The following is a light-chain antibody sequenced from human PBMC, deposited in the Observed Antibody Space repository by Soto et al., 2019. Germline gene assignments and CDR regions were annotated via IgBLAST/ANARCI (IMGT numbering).Light chain of an antibody. CDR3: CSSAGTYPSV. J-gene: IGLJ3*02. V-gene: IGLV2-11*01. CDR1: SSDVGGYNY. CDR2: DVS. Sequence: QSVLTQPRSVSGSPGQSVTISCTGTSSDVGGYNYVSWYQPHPGKAPKLMISDVSKRPSGVPDRFSGSKSGNPASLTISGRQDEDEVDYYCCSSAGTYPSVFGGGTKLTVL.